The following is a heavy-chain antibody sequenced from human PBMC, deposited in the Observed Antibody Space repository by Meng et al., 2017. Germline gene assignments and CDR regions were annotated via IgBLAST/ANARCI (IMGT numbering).Heavy chain of an antibody. Sequence: QREESGPGRGKPSETLSLTCTVSGGSISSSSYYWGWIRQPPGKGLEWIGSIYYSGSTYYNPSLKSRVTISVDTSKNQFSLKLSSVTAADTAVYYCASVEMATTISWGQGTLVTVSS. V-gene: IGHV4-39*07. D-gene: IGHD5-24*01. J-gene: IGHJ4*02. CDR3: ASVEMATTIS. CDR2: IYYSGST. CDR1: GGSISSSSYY.